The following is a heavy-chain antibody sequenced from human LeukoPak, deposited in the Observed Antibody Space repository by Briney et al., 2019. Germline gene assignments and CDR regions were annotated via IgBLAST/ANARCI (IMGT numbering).Heavy chain of an antibody. CDR3: ARVLPYDFWSGGAPGALDY. CDR1: GGSISSGDYY. CDR2: IYYSGST. J-gene: IGHJ4*02. Sequence: TQTLSLTCTVSGGSISSGDYYWSWIRQPPGKGLEWIGYIYYSGSTYYNPSLKSRVTISVDTSKNQFSLKLSSVTAADTAVYYCARVLPYDFWSGGAPGALDYWGQGTLVTVSS. V-gene: IGHV4-30-4*08. D-gene: IGHD3-3*01.